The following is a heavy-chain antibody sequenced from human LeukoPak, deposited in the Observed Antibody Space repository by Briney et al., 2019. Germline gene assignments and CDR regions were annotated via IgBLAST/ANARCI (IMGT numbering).Heavy chain of an antibody. CDR3: ARDIKRARARWENLGFDP. CDR1: AYTFTNYG. V-gene: IGHV1-18*04. D-gene: IGHD1-26*01. CDR2: ISTYNGNT. J-gene: IGHJ5*02. Sequence: ASVKVSCKASAYTFTNYGISWVRQDPGQGLEWMGWISTYNGNTNYVQKFQGRVTMTTDTSTSTASMQLRSLRSDDTAVYYCARDIKRARARWENLGFDPWGQGNLVTVSS.